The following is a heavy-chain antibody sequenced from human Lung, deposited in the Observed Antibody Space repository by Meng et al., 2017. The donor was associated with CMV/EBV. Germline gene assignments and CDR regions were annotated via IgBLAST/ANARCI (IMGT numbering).Heavy chain of an antibody. CDR3: ARGPGPITISGSDGFDI. Sequence: LSCTVSGGSISGSGYFWSWIRQHPEKGLEWIGFIYDSGSTDYNPSLKSRLTISVDTSKNQFSLKLTSVTAADTAVYYCARGPGPITISGSDGFDIWGQGTVVTVSS. J-gene: IGHJ3*02. V-gene: IGHV4-31*03. CDR2: IYDSGST. CDR1: GGSISGSGYF. D-gene: IGHD3-3*01.